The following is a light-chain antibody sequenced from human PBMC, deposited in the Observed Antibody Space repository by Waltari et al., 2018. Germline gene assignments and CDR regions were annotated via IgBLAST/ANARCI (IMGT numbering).Light chain of an antibody. CDR1: QNLNTF. CDR3: QQYYDYPIN. CDR2: DAS. V-gene: IGKV1-5*01. Sequence: DIQMTQSPSTVSASLGDRVTITCRASQNLNTFLSWYQQKPGAVPHLLIYDASPLERGVPSRFSGSGSGTHFTLTISGLQPDDFATYYCQQYYDYPINFGQGTRL. J-gene: IGKJ5*01.